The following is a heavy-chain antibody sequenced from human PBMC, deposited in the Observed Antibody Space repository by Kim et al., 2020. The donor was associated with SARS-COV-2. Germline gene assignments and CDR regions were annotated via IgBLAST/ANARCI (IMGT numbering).Heavy chain of an antibody. CDR2: ISSNGGST. CDR3: ARLQCRRWGGYYDILRRPDETHFDY. Sequence: GGSLRLSCAASGFTFSSYAMHWVRQAPGKGLEYVSAISSNGGSTCYANSVKGRFTISRDNSKNTLYLQMGSLRAEDMAVYYCARLQCRRWGGYYDILRRPDETHFDYWGQGTLVTVSS. D-gene: IGHD3-9*01. V-gene: IGHV3-64*01. J-gene: IGHJ4*02. CDR1: GFTFSSYA.